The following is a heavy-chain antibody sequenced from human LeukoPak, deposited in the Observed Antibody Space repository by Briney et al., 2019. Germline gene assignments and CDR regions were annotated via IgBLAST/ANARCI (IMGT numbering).Heavy chain of an antibody. CDR2: VYYSGRT. V-gene: IGHV4-61*01. CDR1: GGSVRSDSHY. Sequence: PSETLSLTCSVSGGSVRSDSHYWTWIRQPPGKGLEWIGSVYYSGRTAYNPSLKSRVTISVDISKSQFSLQLSSVTAADTAVYYCVRETATYYYDSRGYHRQTEVFDIWGQGTPVIVSS. J-gene: IGHJ3*02. D-gene: IGHD3-22*01. CDR3: VRETATYYYDSRGYHRQTEVFDI.